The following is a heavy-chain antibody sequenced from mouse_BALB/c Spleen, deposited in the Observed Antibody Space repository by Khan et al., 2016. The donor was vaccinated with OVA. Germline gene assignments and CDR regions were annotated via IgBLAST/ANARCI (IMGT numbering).Heavy chain of an antibody. D-gene: IGHD1-2*01. Sequence: VQLKESGPGLVKPSQSLSLTCTVTGYSITSGYGWNWIRQLPGNKLEWTGYISYSGSTNYNPSLKSRISITRDTSKNQFFLQLNSVTTEDTATYYCARTARIKYWGQGTTLTVSS. V-gene: IGHV3-2*02. CDR1: GYSITSGYG. J-gene: IGHJ2*01. CDR3: ARTARIKY. CDR2: ISYSGST.